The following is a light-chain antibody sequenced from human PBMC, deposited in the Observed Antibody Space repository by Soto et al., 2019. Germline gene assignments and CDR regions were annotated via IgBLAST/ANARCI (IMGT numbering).Light chain of an antibody. J-gene: IGLJ1*01. CDR2: DVS. CDR1: SIDVGGYNY. CDR3: SSYTSSSTLV. Sequence: QSGWTLRASVSGSPGQSLTVSCTGTSIDVGGYNYVSWYQQHAGKAPKLMIYDVSKRPSGVSNRFSGSKSSNTASLTISGLQAEDEADYYCSSYTSSSTLVFGTGTKVTVL. V-gene: IGLV2-14*01.